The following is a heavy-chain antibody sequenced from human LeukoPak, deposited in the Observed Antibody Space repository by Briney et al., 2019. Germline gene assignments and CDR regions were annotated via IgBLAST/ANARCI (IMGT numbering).Heavy chain of an antibody. D-gene: IGHD2-2*01. J-gene: IGHJ4*02. CDR1: GLTFNTFW. CDR3: AVEYSSTPLGLDF. CDR2: IKGDESER. V-gene: IGHV3-7*03. Sequence: GGPLRLSCAASGLTFNTFWMSWVRQAPGKGLEWVANIKGDESERYYMDSVRGRFTISRDNAKKSLYLQMNSLRAQDTAMYYCAVEYSSTPLGLDFWGQGTLVTVSS.